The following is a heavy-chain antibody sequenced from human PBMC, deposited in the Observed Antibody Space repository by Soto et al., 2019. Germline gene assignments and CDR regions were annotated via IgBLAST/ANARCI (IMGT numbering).Heavy chain of an antibody. J-gene: IGHJ6*02. Sequence: PGGSLRLSCAASGFTFSNAWMNWVRQAPGKGLEWVGRIKSKTDGGTTDYAAPVKGRFTISRDDSKNTLYLQMNSLKTEDTAVYYCTTADPIVVTGIYYYYGMDVWGQGTTVTVSS. CDR1: GFTFSNAW. CDR2: IKSKTDGGTT. V-gene: IGHV3-15*07. CDR3: TTADPIVVTGIYYYYGMDV. D-gene: IGHD2-21*02.